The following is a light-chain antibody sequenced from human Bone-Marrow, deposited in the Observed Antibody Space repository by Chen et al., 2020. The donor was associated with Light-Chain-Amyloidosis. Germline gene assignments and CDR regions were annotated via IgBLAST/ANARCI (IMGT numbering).Light chain of an antibody. CDR1: SSDIGAYKY. Sequence: QSALTQPASVSGSPGQSITISGTGTSSDIGAYKYVSWYQQHPDKAPKLIISDVSDRPSGVSNRFSGSKSGYTASLTISGLQAEDEADYYCTSYTSSDNWVFGGGTKLTVL. V-gene: IGLV2-14*03. J-gene: IGLJ3*02. CDR3: TSYTSSDNWV. CDR2: DVS.